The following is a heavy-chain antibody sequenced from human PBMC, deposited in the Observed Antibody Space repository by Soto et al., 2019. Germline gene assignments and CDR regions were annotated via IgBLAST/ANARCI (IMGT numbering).Heavy chain of an antibody. Sequence: QVQLVQSGAEVRRPGTSVMVSCKTSGYTFTDYDINWVRQATGQGLEWMGWMNPNSGNTGYAQKFQGRVSMTSNTATSTAYMELSSLRSDDTDIYYCARDSSTTNPVWGQGTMVTVSS. J-gene: IGHJ3*01. V-gene: IGHV1-8*01. D-gene: IGHD2-2*01. CDR2: MNPNSGNT. CDR3: ARDSSTTNPV. CDR1: GYTFTDYD.